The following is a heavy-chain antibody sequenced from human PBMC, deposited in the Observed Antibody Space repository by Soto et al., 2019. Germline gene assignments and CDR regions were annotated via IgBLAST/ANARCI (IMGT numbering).Heavy chain of an antibody. V-gene: IGHV3-73*02. CDR1: GFTFSGSA. CDR2: IRSKANSYAT. Sequence: EVQLVESGGGLVQPGGSLKLSCAASGFTFSGSAMHWVRQASGKGLEWVGRIRSKANSYATAYAASVKGRFTISRDDSKNTAYLQMNSLKTEDTAVYYCTRPRGSGSPNYYYYGMDVWGQGTTVTVSS. CDR3: TRPRGSGSPNYYYYGMDV. D-gene: IGHD3-10*01. J-gene: IGHJ6*02.